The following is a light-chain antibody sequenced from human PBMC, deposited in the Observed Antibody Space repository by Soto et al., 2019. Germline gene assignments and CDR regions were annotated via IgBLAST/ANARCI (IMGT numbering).Light chain of an antibody. CDR1: QSVSSS. J-gene: IGKJ1*01. CDR3: QQYGRSGT. V-gene: IGKV3-20*01. Sequence: EIVMTQSPATMSVSPGARAPLSCRASQSVSSSLAWYQQKPGQAPRLLIYATSSRATGIPDRFSGSGSGTDFTLTISRLEPEDFAVYYCQQYGRSGTFGQGTKVDIK. CDR2: ATS.